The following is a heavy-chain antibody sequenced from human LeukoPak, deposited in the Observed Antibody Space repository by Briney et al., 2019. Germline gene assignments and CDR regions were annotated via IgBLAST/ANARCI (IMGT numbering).Heavy chain of an antibody. CDR2: ISSSSSYI. CDR1: GFTFSNYG. J-gene: IGHJ3*02. CDR3: ARHLGELELEAFDI. V-gene: IGHV3-21*01. D-gene: IGHD1-7*01. Sequence: PGGSLRLSCAASGFTFSNYGINWVRQAPGKGLEWVSSISSSSSYIYYADSVKGRFTISRDNAKNSLYLQMNSLRAEDTAVYYCARHLGELELEAFDIWGQGTMVTVSS.